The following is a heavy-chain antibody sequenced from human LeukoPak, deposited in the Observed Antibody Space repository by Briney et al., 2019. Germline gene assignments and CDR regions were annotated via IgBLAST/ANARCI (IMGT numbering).Heavy chain of an antibody. CDR2: IYYSGST. CDR1: GGSISSYY. Sequence: SETLSLTCTVSGGSISSYYWSWLRQPPGKGLEWIGYIYYSGSTNYNPSLKSRVTISVDTSKNQFSLKLSSVTAADTAVYYRARLCPVDAFDIWGQGTMVTVSS. J-gene: IGHJ3*02. CDR3: ARLCPVDAFDI. V-gene: IGHV4-59*08.